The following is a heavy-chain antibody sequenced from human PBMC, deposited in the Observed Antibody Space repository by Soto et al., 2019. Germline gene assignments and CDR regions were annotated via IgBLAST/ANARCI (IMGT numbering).Heavy chain of an antibody. CDR1: GYTFTSYY. CDR2: INPSGGST. Sequence: ASVKVSCKASGYTFTSYYMHWVRQAPGQGLEWMGIINPSGGSTSYAQKFQGRATMTRDTSTSTVYMELSSLRSEDTAVYYCARMRPLNYYDSSAYYYSHFVGYYGMDVWGQGTTVTVSS. V-gene: IGHV1-46*01. CDR3: ARMRPLNYYDSSAYYYSHFVGYYGMDV. J-gene: IGHJ6*02. D-gene: IGHD3-22*01.